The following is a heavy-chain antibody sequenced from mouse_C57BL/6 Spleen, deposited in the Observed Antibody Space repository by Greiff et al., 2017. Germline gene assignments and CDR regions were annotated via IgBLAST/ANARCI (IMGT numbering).Heavy chain of an antibody. V-gene: IGHV1-26*01. J-gene: IGHJ2*01. Sequence: EVQLQQSGPELVKPGASVKISCKASGYTFTDYYMNWVKQSHGKSLEWIGDINPNNGGTSYNQKFKGKATLTVDKSSSTAYMELRSLTSEDSAVYYCARDGYHPFDYWGQGTTLTVSS. CDR3: ARDGYHPFDY. CDR2: INPNNGGT. CDR1: GYTFTDYY. D-gene: IGHD2-3*01.